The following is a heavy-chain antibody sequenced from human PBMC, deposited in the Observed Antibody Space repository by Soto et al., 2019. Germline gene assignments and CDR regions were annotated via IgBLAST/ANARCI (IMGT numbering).Heavy chain of an antibody. Sequence: EVQLLESGGGLVQPGGPLRLSCAASGFTFSNYDMSWVRQAPGKGLDWVSTISGNCGRTYYADSVKGRFTISRDNSKNTVYLQMNSLRVEDTAVYYCANRNYYAKSGYTFPYFDFWGQGSLVTVSS. CDR1: GFTFSNYD. CDR2: ISGNCGRT. D-gene: IGHD3-22*01. CDR3: ANRNYYAKSGYTFPYFDF. J-gene: IGHJ5*01. V-gene: IGHV3-23*01.